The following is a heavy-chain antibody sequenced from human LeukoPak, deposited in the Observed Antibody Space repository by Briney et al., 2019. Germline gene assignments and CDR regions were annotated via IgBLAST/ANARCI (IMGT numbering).Heavy chain of an antibody. V-gene: IGHV1-2*06. CDR2: INLSSGGT. CDR1: GYTFTKYY. Sequence: ASVKVSCKASGYTFTKYYMFWVRQAPGQGLEWMGRINLSSGGTDYAQKFQGRVTMTRDTSISTAYMELSRLRSDDTAMYYCARGYCSGGSCYSVENWFDPWGQGTLVTVSS. D-gene: IGHD2-15*01. CDR3: ARGYCSGGSCYSVENWFDP. J-gene: IGHJ5*02.